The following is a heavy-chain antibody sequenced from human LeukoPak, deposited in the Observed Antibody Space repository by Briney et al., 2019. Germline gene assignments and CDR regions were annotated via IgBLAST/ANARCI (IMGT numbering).Heavy chain of an antibody. CDR3: ARNWVPSGDSYYYGMDV. CDR2: LSSSGSTN. V-gene: IGHV3-48*03. CDR1: GIPFTNF. Sequence: GGSLRLSCAASGIPFTNFWVRQAPGKGLEWVSYLSSSGSTNYYADSVKGRFTISRDNAKNSLYLQMNSLRVEDTAVYYCARNWVPSGDSYYYGMDVWGQGTTVTVSS. D-gene: IGHD3-16*01. J-gene: IGHJ6*02.